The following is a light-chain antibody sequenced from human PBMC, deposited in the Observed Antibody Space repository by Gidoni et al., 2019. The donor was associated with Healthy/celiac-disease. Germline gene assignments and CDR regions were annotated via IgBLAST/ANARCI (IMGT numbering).Light chain of an antibody. CDR3: CSYAGSYTSGYV. Sequence: QSALPPPRSVSGSPGQSVTISCTGTSSDVGGYNYVSWYQQHPGKAPKLMIYDVSKRPSGVPDRFSGSKSGNTASLTISGLQAEDEADYYCCSYAGSYTSGYVFGTGTKVTVL. J-gene: IGLJ1*01. CDR1: SSDVGGYNY. CDR2: DVS. V-gene: IGLV2-11*01.